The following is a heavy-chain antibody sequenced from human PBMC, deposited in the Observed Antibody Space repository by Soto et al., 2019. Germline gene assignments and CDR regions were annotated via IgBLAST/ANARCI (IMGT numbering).Heavy chain of an antibody. Sequence: QLQLQESGPGLVKPSETLSLTCTVSGGSISSSSYYWGWIRQPPGKGLEWIGSIYYSGSTYYNPSLKSRVTISVDTSKNQFSLKLSSVTAADTAVYYCARFGGYSTNHHFDYWGQGTLVTVSS. CDR2: IYYSGST. V-gene: IGHV4-39*01. J-gene: IGHJ4*02. CDR1: GGSISSSSYY. CDR3: ARFGGYSTNHHFDY. D-gene: IGHD5-12*01.